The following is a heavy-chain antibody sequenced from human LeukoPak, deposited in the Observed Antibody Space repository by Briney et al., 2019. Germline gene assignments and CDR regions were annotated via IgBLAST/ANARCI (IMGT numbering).Heavy chain of an antibody. V-gene: IGHV1-8*01. CDR1: GYTFTSYD. CDR3: ARAIVWSSGYWNY. Sequence: GASVKVSCKASGYTFTSYDINWVRQATGQGLEWMGWMNPNSGNTGYAQKFQGRVTMTRNTSISTAYMELSSLRSGDTAVYYCARAIVWSSGYWNYWGQGTLVTVSS. J-gene: IGHJ4*02. CDR2: MNPNSGNT. D-gene: IGHD6-19*01.